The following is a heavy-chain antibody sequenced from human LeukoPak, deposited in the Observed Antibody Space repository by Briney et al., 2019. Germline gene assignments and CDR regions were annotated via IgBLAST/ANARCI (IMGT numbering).Heavy chain of an antibody. J-gene: IGHJ4*02. CDR2: INQDGSGK. CDR3: TRGHD. CDR1: GFTFSSHW. Sequence: GGSLRLSCAASGFTFSSHWMSWVRQAPGKGLEWVANINQDGSGKNYVDSVKGRFTISRDNAKNSLYLQTNSLRADDTAVYYCTRGHDWGQGTLVTVSS. V-gene: IGHV3-7*01.